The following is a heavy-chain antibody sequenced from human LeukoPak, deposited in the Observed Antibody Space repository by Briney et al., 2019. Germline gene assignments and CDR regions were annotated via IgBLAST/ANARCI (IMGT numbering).Heavy chain of an antibody. CDR1: GGSISSGGYY. V-gene: IGHV4-31*03. Sequence: SQTQSLTCTVSGGSISSGGYYWGWIRQHPGKGLEWIGYIYYSGSTYYNPSLKSRVTISVDTSKNQFSLKLSSVTAADTAVYYCARGIDGSGSYSDYWGQGTLVTVSS. J-gene: IGHJ4*02. CDR2: IYYSGST. D-gene: IGHD3-10*01. CDR3: ARGIDGSGSYSDY.